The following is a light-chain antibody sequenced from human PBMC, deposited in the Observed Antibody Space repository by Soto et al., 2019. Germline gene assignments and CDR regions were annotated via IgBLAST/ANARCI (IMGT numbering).Light chain of an antibody. J-gene: IGKJ5*01. CDR2: GAS. CDR1: QSVSSSY. V-gene: IGKV3D-20*02. Sequence: EIVLTRSPGTLSLSPGDRDTLACGSSQSVSSSYLAGYQQKPGQAPRLPIYGASNSATGIPARFSGSGSGTDFTLTISSLDPENFAVYYCQQRSIWPPITFGKGTRL. CDR3: QQRSIWPPIT.